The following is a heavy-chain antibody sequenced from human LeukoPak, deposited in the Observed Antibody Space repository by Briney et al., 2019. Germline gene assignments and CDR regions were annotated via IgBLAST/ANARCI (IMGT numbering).Heavy chain of an antibody. V-gene: IGHV3-23*01. Sequence: PGGSLRLSCAASGFTFSSYGMSWVRQAPGKGLEWVSAISGSGGSTYYADSVKGRFTISRDKSKNTLYLQMNSLRAADTAVYYCERYSSGYWGQGTLVTVSS. CDR3: ERYSSGY. D-gene: IGHD6-19*01. J-gene: IGHJ4*02. CDR2: ISGSGGST. CDR1: GFTFSSYG.